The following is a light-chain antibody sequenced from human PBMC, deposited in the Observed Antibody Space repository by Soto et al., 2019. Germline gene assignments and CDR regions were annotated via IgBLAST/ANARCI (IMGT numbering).Light chain of an antibody. Sequence: DIQLTQSPSFLSASVGDRVTITCRASQGFSSYLAWHQQKPGKAPKLRIYAASTLQSGVPSRFSGSGSGTEFTLTISSLQPEDFATYYCQQFNSYPPTFGGGTKVDNK. V-gene: IGKV1-9*01. CDR3: QQFNSYPPT. CDR2: AAS. J-gene: IGKJ4*01. CDR1: QGFSSY.